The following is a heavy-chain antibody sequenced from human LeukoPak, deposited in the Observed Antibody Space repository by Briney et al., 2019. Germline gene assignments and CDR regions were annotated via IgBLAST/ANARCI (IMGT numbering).Heavy chain of an antibody. J-gene: IGHJ3*02. CDR3: ATALSGSKGRDDAFDI. Sequence: SVKVSCKASGGTFSSYAISWVRQAPGQGLEWMGGIIPIFGTANYAQKFQGRVTITTDESTSTAYKELSSLRSEDTAVYYCATALSGSKGRDDAFDIWGQGTMVTVSS. V-gene: IGHV1-69*05. CDR1: GGTFSSYA. CDR2: IIPIFGTA. D-gene: IGHD1-26*01.